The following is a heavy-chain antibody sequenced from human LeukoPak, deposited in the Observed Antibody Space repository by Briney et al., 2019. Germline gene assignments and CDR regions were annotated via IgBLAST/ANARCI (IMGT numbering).Heavy chain of an antibody. CDR3: ARVKKQLLVFDY. CDR1: GFTVSSNY. CDR2: LYSGGDT. V-gene: IGHV3-53*01. Sequence: GGSLRLSCAASGFTVSSNYINWVRQAPGKGLERVSVLYSGGDTYYADSVKGRFTLSRDYPKNTLYLQMNSLRAEDTAVYYCARVKKQLLVFDYWGQGTLVTVSS. D-gene: IGHD2-2*01. J-gene: IGHJ4*02.